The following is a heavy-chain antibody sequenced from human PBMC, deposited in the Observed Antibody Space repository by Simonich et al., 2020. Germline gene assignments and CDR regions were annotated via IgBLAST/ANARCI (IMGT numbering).Heavy chain of an antibody. V-gene: IGHV1-2*02. CDR1: GYNFTGYY. D-gene: IGHD5-18*01. Sequence: QVHLVQSGAEVKKPGASLKVYCKASGYNFTGYYMHWVGQAPGKGRAWMEWRYPNSGGTNYAQKVNGRSTMTRDTSIRTAYMELSRLRSDDTAVYYCARVSGGTAMVTSTFDIWGQGTMVTVSS. CDR3: ARVSGGTAMVTSTFDI. J-gene: IGHJ3*02. CDR2: RYPNSGGT.